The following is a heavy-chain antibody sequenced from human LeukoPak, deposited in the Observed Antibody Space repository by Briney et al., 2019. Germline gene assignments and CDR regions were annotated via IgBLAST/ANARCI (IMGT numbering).Heavy chain of an antibody. J-gene: IGHJ6*04. CDR2: IYSGGGT. D-gene: IGHD3-10*02. CDR3: AELGITMIGGV. CDR1: GFTVSTNY. V-gene: IGHV3-66*01. Sequence: GGSLRLSCAASGFTVSTNYMSWVRQAPGKGLEWVSIIYSGGGTYYADSVKGRFTISRDNAKNSLYLQMNSLRAEDTAVYYCAELGITMIGGVWGKGTTVTISS.